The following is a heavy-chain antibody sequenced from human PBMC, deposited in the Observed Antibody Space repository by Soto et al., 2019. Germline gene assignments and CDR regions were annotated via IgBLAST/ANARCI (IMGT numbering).Heavy chain of an antibody. Sequence: HPGGSLRLSCAASGFTFSSYAMHWVRQAPGKGLEWVAVISYDGSNKYYADSVKGRFTISRDNSKNTLYLQMNSLRAEDTAVYYCARGKHLTGYYRDDAFDIWGQGTMVTVSS. V-gene: IGHV3-30-3*01. CDR2: ISYDGSNK. CDR1: GFTFSSYA. CDR3: ARGKHLTGYYRDDAFDI. J-gene: IGHJ3*02. D-gene: IGHD3-9*01.